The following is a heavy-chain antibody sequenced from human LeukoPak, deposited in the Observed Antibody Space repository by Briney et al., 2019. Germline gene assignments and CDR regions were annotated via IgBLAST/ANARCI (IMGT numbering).Heavy chain of an antibody. CDR3: AIATAEYSSSKFDY. CDR1: GYTFTGYY. V-gene: IGHV1-2*02. Sequence: ASVKVSCKTSGYTFTGYYIHWVRQAPGQGLEWMGWINPNSGDTNYAQKFQGRVSMTGDTSISTAYMELSRLRSEDTAVYYCAIATAEYSSSKFDYWGQGTLVTVSS. CDR2: INPNSGDT. J-gene: IGHJ4*02. D-gene: IGHD6-6*01.